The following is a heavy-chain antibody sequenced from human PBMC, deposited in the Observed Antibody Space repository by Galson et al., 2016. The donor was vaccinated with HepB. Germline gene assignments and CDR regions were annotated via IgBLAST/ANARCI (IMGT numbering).Heavy chain of an antibody. V-gene: IGHV3-48*02. CDR3: ARDQPPQLRGVHPGLDF. J-gene: IGHJ4*02. CDR2: ISRSATTV. Sequence: SLRLSCAASGFSFSTFGMNWVRQGPGMNLEWISYISRSATTVYYADSVKGRFTISRDDAKDSLYLQMNSLRDEDTAVYYCARDQPPQLRGVHPGLDFWGQGTRVTVSS. D-gene: IGHD3-10*01. CDR1: GFSFSTFG.